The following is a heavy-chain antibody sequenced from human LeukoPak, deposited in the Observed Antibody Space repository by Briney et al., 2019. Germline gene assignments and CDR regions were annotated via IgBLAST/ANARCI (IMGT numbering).Heavy chain of an antibody. CDR1: GHTFTGYY. J-gene: IGHJ4*02. CDR3: ARARSIYKNIVVVPPASNLPFGY. D-gene: IGHD2-2*01. Sequence: ASVKVSCKASGHTFTGYYMHWVRQAPGQGLEWMGWINPNSGGTNYAQNFQGRVTMTRDTSISTAYMELSRLRSDDTAVYYCARARSIYKNIVVVPPASNLPFGYWGQGTLVTVSS. CDR2: INPNSGGT. V-gene: IGHV1-2*02.